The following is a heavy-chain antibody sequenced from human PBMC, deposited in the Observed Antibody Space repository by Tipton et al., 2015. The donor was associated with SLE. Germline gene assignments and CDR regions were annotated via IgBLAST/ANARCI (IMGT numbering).Heavy chain of an antibody. V-gene: IGHV4-61*08. D-gene: IGHD6-13*01. CDR2: IYYSGST. CDR3: ARFIAAAGILY. Sequence: TLSLTCTVSGGSISSGGYYWSWIRQHPGKGLEWIGYIYYSGSTNYNPSLKSRVTISVDTSKNQFSLKLSSVTAADTAVYYCARFIAAAGILYWGQGTLVTVSS. J-gene: IGHJ4*02. CDR1: GGSISSGGYY.